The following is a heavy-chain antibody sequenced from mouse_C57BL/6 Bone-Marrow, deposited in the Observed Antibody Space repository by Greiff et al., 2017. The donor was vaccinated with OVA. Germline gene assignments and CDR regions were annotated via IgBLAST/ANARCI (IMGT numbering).Heavy chain of an antibody. J-gene: IGHJ1*03. Sequence: QVQLQQPGAELVRPGTSVKLSCKASGYTFTSYWMHWVKQRPGHGLEWIGVIDPSDSSTNYNQKFKGKATLTVDTSSSTAYMQLSSLTSEDSAVYYCARYPLPCMTTVVARNFDVWGTGTTVTVSS. D-gene: IGHD1-1*01. V-gene: IGHV1-59*01. CDR1: GYTFTSYW. CDR3: ARYPLPCMTTVVARNFDV. CDR2: IDPSDSST.